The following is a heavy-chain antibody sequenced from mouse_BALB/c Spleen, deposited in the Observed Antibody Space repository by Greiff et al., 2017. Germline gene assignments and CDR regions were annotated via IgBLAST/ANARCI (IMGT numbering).Heavy chain of an antibody. CDR2: ISSGGST. V-gene: IGHV5-6-5*01. Sequence: EVKLVESGGGLVKPGGSLKLSCAASGFTFSSYAMSWVRQTPEKRLEWVASISSGGSTYYPDSVKGRFTISRDNARNILYLQMSSLRSEDTAMYYCARGDYDRYFDVWGAGTTVTVSS. CDR1: GFTFSSYA. J-gene: IGHJ1*01. D-gene: IGHD2-4*01. CDR3: ARGDYDRYFDV.